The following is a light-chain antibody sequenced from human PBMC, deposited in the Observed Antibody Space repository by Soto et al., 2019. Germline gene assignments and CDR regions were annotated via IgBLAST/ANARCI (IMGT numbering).Light chain of an antibody. CDR2: EVT. CDR3: SSYTRSTTLYV. CDR1: SSDVGGYNY. V-gene: IGLV2-14*01. J-gene: IGLJ1*01. Sequence: QSVLTQPASVSGSPGQSITISCTGTSSDVGGYNYVSWYQQNPGKAPKPLIYEVTHRPSGVSDRFSGSKSGNTASQTISGLQAEDEADYYCSSYTRSTTLYVFGSGTKLAVL.